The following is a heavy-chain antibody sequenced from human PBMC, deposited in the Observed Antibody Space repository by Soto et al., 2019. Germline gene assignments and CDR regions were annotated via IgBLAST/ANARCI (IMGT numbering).Heavy chain of an antibody. D-gene: IGHD3-16*01. CDR1: GFTFTSSA. CDR2: IIVGSGNT. CDR3: AALGGSSAFDI. V-gene: IGHV1-58*02. J-gene: IGHJ3*02. Sequence: SVKVSCNASGFTFTSSAMQWVRQARGQSLEWIGWIIVGSGNTNYAQKFQERVTITRDMSTSTAYLKLSSLTSEDTAVYYCAALGGSSAFDIWGQGTMVTV.